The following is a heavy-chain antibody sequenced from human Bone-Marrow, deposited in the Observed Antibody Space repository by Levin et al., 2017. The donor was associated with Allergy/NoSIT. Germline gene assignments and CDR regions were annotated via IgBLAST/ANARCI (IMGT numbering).Heavy chain of an antibody. Sequence: ASVKVSCKASGYTFTSYYMHWVRQAPGQGLEWMGIINPSGGSTSYAQKFQGRVTMTRDTSTSTVYMELSSLRSEDTAVYYCARVPLPTYYDFWSGEDRAFDIWGQGTMVTVSS. J-gene: IGHJ3*02. D-gene: IGHD3-3*01. V-gene: IGHV1-46*01. CDR1: GYTFTSYY. CDR2: INPSGGST. CDR3: ARVPLPTYYDFWSGEDRAFDI.